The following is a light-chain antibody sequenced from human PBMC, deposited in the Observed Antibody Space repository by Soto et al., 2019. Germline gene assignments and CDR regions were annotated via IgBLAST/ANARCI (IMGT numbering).Light chain of an antibody. CDR3: CSYAGSSTFVV. V-gene: IGLV2-23*03. J-gene: IGLJ2*01. CDR2: EGS. Sequence: QSVLTQPASVSGSPGQSITISCTGTSGDVGSYNLVSWYQQHPGKAPKLLIYEGSKRPSGVSNRFSGSKSRNTASLTISGLQAEDEADYYCCSYAGSSTFVVFGGGTKLTVL. CDR1: SGDVGSYNL.